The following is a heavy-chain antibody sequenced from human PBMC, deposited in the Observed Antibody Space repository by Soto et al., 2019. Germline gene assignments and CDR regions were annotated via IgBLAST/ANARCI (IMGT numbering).Heavy chain of an antibody. CDR3: ARALAGGTTSPGGSGY. Sequence: EVQLVESGGGLVQPGGSLRLSCAASGFTFSSHGMNWVRQAAGKGLEWISYISSSDSATHYAESVKGRFTISRDKAKNSLYLQMNSLRDEETVVYYCARALAGGTTSPGGSGYWGQGILVTVSS. V-gene: IGHV3-48*02. CDR1: GFTFSSHG. J-gene: IGHJ4*02. CDR2: ISSSDSAT. D-gene: IGHD6-19*01.